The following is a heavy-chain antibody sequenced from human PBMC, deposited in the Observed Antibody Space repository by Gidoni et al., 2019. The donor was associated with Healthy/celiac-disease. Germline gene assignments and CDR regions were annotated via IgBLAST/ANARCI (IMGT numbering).Heavy chain of an antibody. CDR2: INHSGST. CDR1: GGSFSGYY. CDR3: ARGGRNYYYYYYYMDV. V-gene: IGHV4-34*01. D-gene: IGHD2-21*01. Sequence: QLQLQQWGAGLLKPSETLSLTCAVYGGSFSGYYWSWIRQPPGKGLEWIGEINHSGSTNYNPSLKSRVTISVDTSKNQFSLNLSSVTAADTAVYYCARGGRNYYYYYYYMDVWGKGTTVTVSS. J-gene: IGHJ6*03.